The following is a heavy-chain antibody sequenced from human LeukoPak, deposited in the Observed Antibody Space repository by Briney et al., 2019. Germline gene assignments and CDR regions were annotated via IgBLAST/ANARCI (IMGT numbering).Heavy chain of an antibody. CDR1: GGTFSSYA. CDR3: ARGDNGYNYYFDY. Sequence: SVKVSCKASGGTFSSYAISWVRQAPGQGLERMGGIIPIFGTANYAQKFQGRVTITADESTSTAYMELSSLRSEDTAVYYCARGDNGYNYYFDYWGQGTLVTVSS. J-gene: IGHJ4*02. CDR2: IIPIFGTA. D-gene: IGHD5-24*01. V-gene: IGHV1-69*13.